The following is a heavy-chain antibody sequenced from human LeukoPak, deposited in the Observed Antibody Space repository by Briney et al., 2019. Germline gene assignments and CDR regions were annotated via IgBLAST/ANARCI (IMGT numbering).Heavy chain of an antibody. D-gene: IGHD3-22*01. CDR3: ARGGYDSSGYFMDY. V-gene: IGHV1-69*04. CDR1: GYTFTGYY. J-gene: IGHJ4*02. CDR2: IIPILGIA. Sequence: GASVKVSCKASGYTFTGYYMHWVRQAPGQGLEWMGRIIPILGIANYAQKFQGRVTITADKSTSTAYMELSSLRSEDTAVYYCARGGYDSSGYFMDYWGQGTLVTVSS.